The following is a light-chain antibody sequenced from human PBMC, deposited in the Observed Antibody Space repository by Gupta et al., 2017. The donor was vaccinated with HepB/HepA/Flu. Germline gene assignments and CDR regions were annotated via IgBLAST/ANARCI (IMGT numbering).Light chain of an antibody. J-gene: IGKJ3*01. CDR2: DAS. CDR3: QQLSNWLKVT. V-gene: IGKV3-11*01. CDR1: QSVSSY. Sequence: EIVLTQSPVTLSLSPGERATLSCRASQSVSSYLAWYQQKPGQSPRLLIYDASNRDTGIPDRFSGSGFGKYFTLTISSREPEDFAVYYCQQLSNWLKVTFGHGTNVDIK.